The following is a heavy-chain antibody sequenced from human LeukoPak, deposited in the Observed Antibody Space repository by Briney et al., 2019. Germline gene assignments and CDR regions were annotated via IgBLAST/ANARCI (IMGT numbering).Heavy chain of an antibody. Sequence: SETLSLTCTVSGGSISSSSYYWGWIRQPPGKGLEWIGSIYYSGSTYYNPSLKSRVTISVDTSKNQFSLKLSSVTAADTAVYYCARDHEDYYGSGSYYNPLDYWGQGTLVTVSS. J-gene: IGHJ4*02. CDR3: ARDHEDYYGSGSYYNPLDY. CDR1: GGSISSSSYY. D-gene: IGHD3-10*01. CDR2: IYYSGST. V-gene: IGHV4-39*07.